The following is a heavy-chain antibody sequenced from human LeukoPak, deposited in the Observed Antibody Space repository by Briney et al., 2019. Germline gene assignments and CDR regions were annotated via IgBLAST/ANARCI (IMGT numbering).Heavy chain of an antibody. V-gene: IGHV3-48*04. CDR2: ISRTGNSI. D-gene: IGHD6-13*01. CDR3: ARGPYSSNWYVDY. CDR1: GFTFSNYN. Sequence: PGGSLRLSCAASGFTFSNYNMNWVRLAPGKGLEWISYISRTGNSIYYADSVKGRFTISRDSAKNSLYLQMNSLRAEDPAVYYCARGPYSSNWYVDYWGQGTLVTVAS. J-gene: IGHJ4*02.